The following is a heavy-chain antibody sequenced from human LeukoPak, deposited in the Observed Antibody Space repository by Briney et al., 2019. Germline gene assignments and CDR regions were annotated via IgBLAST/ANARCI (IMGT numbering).Heavy chain of an antibody. CDR2: IRYDGSNR. Sequence: QSGGSLRLSCATDGFTFSIFGMHWVRQAPGKGLEWVAFIRYDGSNRYYADSVKDRFTISRDNSKNTLYLQMSSLRGEDTAVYYCAKDPAAQSSSWYVVYWGQGTLVTVSS. V-gene: IGHV3-30*02. CDR1: GFTFSIFG. D-gene: IGHD6-13*01. J-gene: IGHJ4*02. CDR3: AKDPAAQSSSWYVVY.